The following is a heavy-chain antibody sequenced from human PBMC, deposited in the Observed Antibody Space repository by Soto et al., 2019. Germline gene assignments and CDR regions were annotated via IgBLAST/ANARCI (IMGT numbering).Heavy chain of an antibody. J-gene: IGHJ5*02. CDR1: GFTFDDYA. CDR3: AKANCFSLSLQGDWLDP. Sequence: ELQMVESGGGLVQPGRSLRLSCAASGFTFDDYAMHWVRQAPGKGLEWVSGIAWDSNKKHYADSVKGRFTISRDNAKNSLYLQMDSLRPEDTAFYYCAKANCFSLSLQGDWLDPWGQGTLVTVSS. D-gene: IGHD2-21*01. V-gene: IGHV3-9*01. CDR2: IAWDSNKK.